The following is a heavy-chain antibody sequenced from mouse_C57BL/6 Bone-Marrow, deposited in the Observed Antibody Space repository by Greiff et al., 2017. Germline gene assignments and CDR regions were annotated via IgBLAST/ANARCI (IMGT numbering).Heavy chain of an antibody. Sequence: EVKLVESEGGLVQPGSSMKLSCTASGFTFSDYYMAWVRQVPEKGLEWVANINYDGSSTYYLDSLKSRFIISRDNAKNILYLQMSSLKSEDTATYYCARERRDGYSAMDYWSQGTSVTVSS. V-gene: IGHV5-16*01. CDR1: GFTFSDYY. D-gene: IGHD2-3*01. CDR3: ARERRDGYSAMDY. J-gene: IGHJ4*01. CDR2: INYDGSST.